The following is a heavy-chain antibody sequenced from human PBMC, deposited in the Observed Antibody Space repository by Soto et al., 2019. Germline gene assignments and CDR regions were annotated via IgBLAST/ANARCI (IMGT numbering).Heavy chain of an antibody. CDR1: KFIVSDHY. D-gene: IGHD2-15*01. Sequence: EVQLVETGGGMVQPGGSLRLSCAGSKFIVSDHYMNWVRQAPGKGLEWVSVIYSGGSTYYADSVKGRFTISRHNSKNLVYLQMNNLRVDDTAVYYCTGDTRAQGGTIDYGMDVWGRGTTVTVS. J-gene: IGHJ6*02. CDR2: IYSGGST. CDR3: TGDTRAQGGTIDYGMDV. V-gene: IGHV3-53*02.